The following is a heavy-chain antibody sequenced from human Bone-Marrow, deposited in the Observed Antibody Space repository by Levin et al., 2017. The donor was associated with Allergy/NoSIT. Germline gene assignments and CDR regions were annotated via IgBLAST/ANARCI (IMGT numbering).Heavy chain of an antibody. CDR2: INPNSGGI. Sequence: GESLKISCKTSGYTFTGYYIHWVRQAPGQGLEWMGWINPNSGGIDYAQKFQDRVTLTRDTSISTAYMELSRLTSDDTAVYYCATHPAQVGDPTGWGQGTLVTVSS. CDR1: GYTFTGYY. V-gene: IGHV1-2*02. J-gene: IGHJ4*02. CDR3: ATHPAQVGDPTG. D-gene: IGHD4-17*01.